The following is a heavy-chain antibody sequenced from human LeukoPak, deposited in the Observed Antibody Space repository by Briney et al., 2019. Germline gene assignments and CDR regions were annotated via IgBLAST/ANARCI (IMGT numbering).Heavy chain of an antibody. J-gene: IGHJ4*02. CDR3: AKGATIFGVVRVFDY. CDR2: ISWNSGSI. Sequence: GRSLRLSCAASGFTFDDYAMHWVRQAPGKGLEWVSGISWNSGSIGYADSVKGRFTISRDSAKNSLYLQMNSLRAEDTALYYCAKGATIFGVVRVFDYWGQGTLVTVSS. CDR1: GFTFDDYA. D-gene: IGHD3-3*01. V-gene: IGHV3-9*01.